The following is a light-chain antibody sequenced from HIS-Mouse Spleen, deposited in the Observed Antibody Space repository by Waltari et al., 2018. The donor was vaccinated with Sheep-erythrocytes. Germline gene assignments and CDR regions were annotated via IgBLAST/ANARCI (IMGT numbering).Light chain of an antibody. Sequence: SYELTQPPSVSVSPGQTASITCSGDKLGDKYACCYHQNPGQSPVLVIYQDSKRPSGIPERFSGSNSGNTATLTISGTQAMDKADYYCQAWDSSTVVFGGGTKLTVL. J-gene: IGLJ2*01. V-gene: IGLV3-1*01. CDR2: QDS. CDR3: QAWDSSTVV. CDR1: KLGDKY.